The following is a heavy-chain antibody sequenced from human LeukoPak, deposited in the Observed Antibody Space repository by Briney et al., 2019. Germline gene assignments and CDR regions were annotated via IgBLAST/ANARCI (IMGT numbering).Heavy chain of an antibody. Sequence: GGSLRLSCAASTFTFSSYNMNWVRQAPGKGLEWVSAINDSGVSTYYADSVKGRFTVSRDNSKSTLYLQMNSLRAEDTAVYYCAKDLGYGGNPPVYFDYWGQGTLVTVSS. V-gene: IGHV3-23*01. CDR3: AKDLGYGGNPPVYFDY. J-gene: IGHJ4*02. CDR1: TFTFSSYN. D-gene: IGHD4-23*01. CDR2: INDSGVST.